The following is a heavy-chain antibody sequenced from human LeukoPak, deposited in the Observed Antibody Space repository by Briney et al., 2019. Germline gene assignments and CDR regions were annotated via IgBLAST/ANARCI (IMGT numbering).Heavy chain of an antibody. CDR3: ARGTNIVVVPAADSASPYYFDY. J-gene: IGHJ4*02. Sequence: SETLSLTCAVYGGSFSGYYWSWIRQPPGKGLEWIGENNHSGSTNYNPSLKSRVTISVDTSKNQFSLKLSSVTAADTAVYYCARGTNIVVVPAADSASPYYFDYWGQGTLVTVSS. D-gene: IGHD2-2*01. CDR1: GGSFSGYY. CDR2: NNHSGST. V-gene: IGHV4-34*01.